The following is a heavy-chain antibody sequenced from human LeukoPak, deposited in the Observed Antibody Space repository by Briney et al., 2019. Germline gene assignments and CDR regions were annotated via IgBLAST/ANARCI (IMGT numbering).Heavy chain of an antibody. J-gene: IGHJ4*02. Sequence: PGGSLRLSCAALGFTLSSHWMSWVCQAPGKGLEWVANIKQDGSEKYYVGSVKGRFTISRDNAKNSLYLQMNSLRAEDTAVYYCAREWCRGDSCYRIFDYWVQGTLVTVSS. CDR1: GFTLSSHW. CDR2: IKQDGSEK. D-gene: IGHD2-15*01. CDR3: AREWCRGDSCYRIFDY. V-gene: IGHV3-7*05.